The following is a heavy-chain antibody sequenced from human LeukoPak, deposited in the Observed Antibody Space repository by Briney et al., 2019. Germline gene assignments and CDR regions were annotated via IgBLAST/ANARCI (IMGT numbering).Heavy chain of an antibody. D-gene: IGHD3-10*01. CDR3: ARDWDGRGVSPPTFDY. V-gene: IGHV1-18*01. CDR1: GYTITTYG. J-gene: IGHJ4*02. CDR2: IITYNGNT. Sequence: ASVKVSCKASGYTITTYGLSWVRQAPGQGLEWMGRIITYNGNTNYAQKFQGRVTMTTDASTNTAYLELRSLRSDDTATYYCARDWDGRGVSPPTFDYWGQGTLVTVSS.